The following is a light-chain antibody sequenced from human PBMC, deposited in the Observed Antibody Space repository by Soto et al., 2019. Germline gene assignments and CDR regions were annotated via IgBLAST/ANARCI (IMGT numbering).Light chain of an antibody. CDR3: QHRSSWPVT. CDR2: DSS. J-gene: IGKJ5*01. CDR1: QSVQSY. V-gene: IGKV3-11*01. Sequence: PGARATLSCRASQSVQSYLAWYQQKPGQAPRLLIYDSSNRATGVPARFSGSGSGTDFTLTISTLEPEDFAVYYCQHRSSWPVTFGQGTRLEIK.